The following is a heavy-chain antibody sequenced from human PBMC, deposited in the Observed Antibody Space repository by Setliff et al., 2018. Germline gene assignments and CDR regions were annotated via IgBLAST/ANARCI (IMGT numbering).Heavy chain of an antibody. D-gene: IGHD3-10*01. CDR1: GHSIDSDSY. V-gene: IGHV4-38-2*01. CDR3: ARQSGSGSSPYFDF. J-gene: IGHJ4*02. Sequence: PSETLSLTCAVSGHSIDSDSYWGWIRQSPGKGLEWIGSLYRTANTYYNPAVRSRVTISPDTSKNQFSLKLISVTAADTAVYYCARQSGSGSSPYFDFWGQGTLVTVSS. CDR2: LYRTANT.